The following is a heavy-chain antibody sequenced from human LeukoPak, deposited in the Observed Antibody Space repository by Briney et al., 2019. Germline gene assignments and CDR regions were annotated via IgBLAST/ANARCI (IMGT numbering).Heavy chain of an antibody. CDR1: GFTVSSNY. D-gene: IGHD2/OR15-2a*01. J-gene: IGHJ4*02. Sequence: GGSLRLSCAASGFTVSSNYMSWVRQAPGKGLEWVSVIYSGGSTYYADSVKGRFTISRDNSKNTLYLQMNSLRAEATAVYYCARVLSVSYCDSWGQGTLVTVSS. CDR2: IYSGGST. CDR3: ARVLSVSYCDS. V-gene: IGHV3-53*01.